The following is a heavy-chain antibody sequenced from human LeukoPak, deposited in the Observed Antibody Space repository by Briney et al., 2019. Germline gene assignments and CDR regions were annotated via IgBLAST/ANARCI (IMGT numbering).Heavy chain of an antibody. CDR2: IYYSGST. CDR1: GGSISSYY. V-gene: IGHV4-59*13. J-gene: IGHJ3*02. CDR3: ARVGYYCSGGSCYAWGAFDI. Sequence: SETLSLTCTVCGGSISSYYWNWLRQPPGKGLEWIGYIYYSGSTNYNPSLKSRVTISVDTSKNQFSLKLSSVTAADTAVYYCARVGYYCSGGSCYAWGAFDIWGQGTMVTVSS. D-gene: IGHD2-15*01.